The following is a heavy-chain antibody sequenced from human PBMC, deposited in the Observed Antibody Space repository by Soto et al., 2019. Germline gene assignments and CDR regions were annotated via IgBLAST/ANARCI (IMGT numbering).Heavy chain of an antibody. Sequence: GGSLRLSCAASGFTFSTSAMSWVRRAPGKGLERVSVISGTGESTDYADSVKGRFSISRDISKNTLYLQMSSQRAEDTAEYYCVKDVGNWLNCFEYWGQGTRVTVSS. CDR1: GFTFSTSA. V-gene: IGHV3-23*01. J-gene: IGHJ4*02. D-gene: IGHD3-9*01. CDR2: ISGTGEST. CDR3: VKDVGNWLNCFEY.